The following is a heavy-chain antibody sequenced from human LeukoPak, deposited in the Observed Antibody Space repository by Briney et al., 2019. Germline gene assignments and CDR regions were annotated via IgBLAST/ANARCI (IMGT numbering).Heavy chain of an antibody. J-gene: IGHJ4*02. CDR1: GFTFMNYA. CDR2: ISASGSST. V-gene: IGHV3-23*01. Sequence: GGSLRLSCAASGFTFMNYAMSWVRQAPGTGLDWVSSISASGSSTYYADSVKGRFSIFRDNSKDTVYLQMNSLRGEDTAVYYCAKMSGDTAAPFDYWGQGTLVTVSS. D-gene: IGHD3-10*01. CDR3: AKMSGDTAAPFDY.